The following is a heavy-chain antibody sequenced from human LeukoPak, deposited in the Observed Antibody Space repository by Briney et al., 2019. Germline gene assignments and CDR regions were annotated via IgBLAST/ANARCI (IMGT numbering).Heavy chain of an antibody. V-gene: IGHV3-15*01. J-gene: IGHJ6*03. D-gene: IGHD5-18*01. CDR2: IKSKTDGGTT. CDR1: GFTFSNAW. Sequence: GGSLRLSCAASGFTFSNAWMSWVRQAPGKGLEWVGRIKSKTDGGTTDYAAPVKGRFTISRDDSKNTLYLQMNSLKTEDTAVYYCTTDPVTYYYYYMGVWGKGTTVTISS. CDR3: TTDPVTYYYYYMGV.